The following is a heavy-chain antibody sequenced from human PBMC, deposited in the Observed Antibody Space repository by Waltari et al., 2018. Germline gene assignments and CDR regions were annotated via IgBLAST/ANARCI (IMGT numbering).Heavy chain of an antibody. D-gene: IGHD6-19*01. Sequence: QLQLQESGPGLVEPSETLSLTCTASGDSISNNNYYWGWIRQPRGTGLQWIGSIHYIGATYYSSSLNSRVIISVDTSNNQFSLRLTSVTAADTAIYFCARNQRGWFDAFDIWGQGTAVTVSS. CDR3: ARNQRGWFDAFDI. CDR2: IHYIGAT. V-gene: IGHV4-39*07. CDR1: GDSISNNNYY. J-gene: IGHJ3*02.